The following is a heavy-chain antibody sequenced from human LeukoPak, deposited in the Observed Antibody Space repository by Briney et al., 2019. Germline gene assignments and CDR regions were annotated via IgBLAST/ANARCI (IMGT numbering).Heavy chain of an antibody. D-gene: IGHD4-17*01. CDR3: ARDRGSNDYGDYGHVGDAFDI. CDR1: GFTFSSYS. V-gene: IGHV3-48*02. CDR2: ISSSSSTI. J-gene: IGHJ3*02. Sequence: PGGSLRLSCAASGFTFSSYSMNWVRQAPGKGLEWVSYISSSSSTIYYADSVKGRFTISRDNAKNSLYLQMNSLRDEDTAVYYCARDRGSNDYGDYGHVGDAFDIWGQGTMVTVSS.